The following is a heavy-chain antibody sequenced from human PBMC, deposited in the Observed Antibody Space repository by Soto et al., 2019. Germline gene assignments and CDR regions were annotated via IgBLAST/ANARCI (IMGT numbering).Heavy chain of an antibody. CDR1: GFTFSSYA. V-gene: IGHV3-30-3*01. CDR3: ARDKFGRQWLVRPSTFDY. Sequence: QVQLVESGGGVVQPGRSLRLSCAASGFTFSSYAMHWVRQAPGKGLEWVAVISYDGSNKYYADSVKGRFTISRDNSKNTLYLQMNSLRAEDTAVYYCARDKFGRQWLVRPSTFDYWGQGTLVTVSS. J-gene: IGHJ4*02. D-gene: IGHD6-19*01. CDR2: ISYDGSNK.